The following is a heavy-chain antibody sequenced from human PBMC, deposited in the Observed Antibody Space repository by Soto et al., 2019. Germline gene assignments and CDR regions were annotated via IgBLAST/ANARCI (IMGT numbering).Heavy chain of an antibody. CDR2: FSGSGGNI. CDR1: GFTFSTHA. CDR3: AKDPPWTVGPLAMDV. D-gene: IGHD2-2*01. J-gene: IGHJ6*02. V-gene: IGHV3-23*01. Sequence: PGGSLRLSCVASGFTFSTHAMSWVRRAPGKGLEWVSTFSGSGGNIYYAESVKGRLTISRDDSKNTLYLQMNSLRVEDTAVYYCAKDPPWTVGPLAMDVWGQGTTVTVSS.